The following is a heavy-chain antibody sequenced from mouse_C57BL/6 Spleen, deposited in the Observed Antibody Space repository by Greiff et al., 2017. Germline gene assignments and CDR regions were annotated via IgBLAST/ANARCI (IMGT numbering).Heavy chain of an antibody. J-gene: IGHJ2*01. CDR3: ARPTGSLYYFDY. D-gene: IGHD4-1*01. Sequence: QVQLQQSGAELARPGASVKLSCKASGYTFTSYGISWVKQRTGQGLEWIGEIYPRSGNTYYNEKFKGKATLTADKSSSTAYMELRSLTSEDSAVYFCARPTGSLYYFDYWGQGTTLTVSS. V-gene: IGHV1-81*01. CDR1: GYTFTSYG. CDR2: IYPRSGNT.